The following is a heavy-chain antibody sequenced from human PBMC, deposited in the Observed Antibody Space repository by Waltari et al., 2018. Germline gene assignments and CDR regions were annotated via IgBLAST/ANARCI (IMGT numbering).Heavy chain of an antibody. Sequence: EVQLVASGGGLVQPGGSLRLSCAASGFTFSSSALSWVRQAPGKGLEWVSAISVSCGSTYYADSVKGRFTISRDNSKNTLYLQMNSLRAEDTAVYYCAKVTSHSSGYEYYFDYWGQGTLVTVSS. V-gene: IGHV3-23*04. CDR3: AKVTSHSSGYEYYFDY. D-gene: IGHD3-22*01. CDR2: ISVSCGST. CDR1: GFTFSSSA. J-gene: IGHJ4*02.